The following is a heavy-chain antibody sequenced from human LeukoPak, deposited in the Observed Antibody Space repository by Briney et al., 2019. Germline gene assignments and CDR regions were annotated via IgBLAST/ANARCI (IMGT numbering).Heavy chain of an antibody. CDR1: GGSISSYY. V-gene: IGHV4-59*01. D-gene: IGHD1-26*01. CDR3: ARRGVGAPYYYYYYYMDV. Sequence: SETLSLTCTVSGGSISSYYLSWIRQPPGKGLEWIGYIYYSGSTNYNPSLKSRVTISVDTSKNQFSLKLSSVTAADTAVYYCARRGVGAPYYYYYYYMDVWGKGTTVTVSS. CDR2: IYYSGST. J-gene: IGHJ6*03.